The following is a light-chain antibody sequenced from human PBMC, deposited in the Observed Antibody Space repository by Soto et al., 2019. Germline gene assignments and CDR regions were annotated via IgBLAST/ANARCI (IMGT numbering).Light chain of an antibody. CDR3: SSYTSSSTVV. V-gene: IGLV2-14*01. J-gene: IGLJ2*01. CDR2: EVS. CDR1: SSDVGGYNY. Sequence: QSALTKPASVSGSPGQSITISCTGTSSDVGGYNYVSWYQQHPGKAPKLMIYEVSNRHSGVSNRFSGSKSGNTASLTISGLQAEDEADYYCSSYTSSSTVVFGGGTKLTVL.